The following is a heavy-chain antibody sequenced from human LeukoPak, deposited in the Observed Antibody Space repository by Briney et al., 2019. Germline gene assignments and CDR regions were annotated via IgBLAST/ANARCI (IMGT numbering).Heavy chain of an antibody. CDR3: ARGGLRFLEWLSNNNWFDP. CDR1: GGSFSGYY. V-gene: IGHV4-34*01. J-gene: IGHJ5*02. CDR2: INHSGST. Sequence: SETLSLTCAVYGGSFSGYYWSWIRQPPGKGLEWIGEINHSGSTNYNPSLKSRVTISVDTSKNQFSLKLSSVTAADTAVYYCARGGLRFLEWLSNNNWFDPWGQGTLVTVSS. D-gene: IGHD3-3*01.